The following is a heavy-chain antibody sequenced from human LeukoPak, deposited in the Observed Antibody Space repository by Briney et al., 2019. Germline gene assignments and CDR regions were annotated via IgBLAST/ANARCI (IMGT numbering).Heavy chain of an antibody. CDR1: GYTFTGYH. CDR3: ARDLGDIAVAGTVYYFDY. V-gene: IGHV1-2*04. D-gene: IGHD6-19*01. CDR2: INPNSGGT. J-gene: IGHJ4*02. Sequence: GASVKVSCKASGYTFTGYHMHWVRQAPGQGLEWMGWINPNSGGTNYAQKFQGWVTMTRDTSISTAYMELSRLRSDDTAVYYCARDLGDIAVAGTVYYFDYWGQGTLVTVSS.